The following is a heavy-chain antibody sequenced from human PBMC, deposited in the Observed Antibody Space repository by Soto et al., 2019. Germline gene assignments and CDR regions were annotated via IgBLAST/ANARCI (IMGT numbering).Heavy chain of an antibody. V-gene: IGHV3-11*06. CDR1: GFTFTDYY. CDR3: VKGVRQPDF. J-gene: IGHJ4*02. CDR2: ISSSSSDT. Sequence: PGGSLRLSCAASGFTFTDYYMSWIRQAPGRGLEWVSYISSSSSDTNYAASVKGRFTISRDNAENSLYLQMSGLRVEDTAVYYCVKGVRQPDFWGRGTPVTVSS. D-gene: IGHD1-1*01.